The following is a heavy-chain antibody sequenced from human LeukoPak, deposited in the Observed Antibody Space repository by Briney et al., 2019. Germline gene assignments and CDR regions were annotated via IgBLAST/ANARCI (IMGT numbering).Heavy chain of an antibody. Sequence: SETLSLTCSVSGGSVSSGSYYWSWIRQPPGKGLEWIGYIYYSGSSNYNPSLKSRVTISVDTSKNQFPLKLSSVTAADTAVYYCARGYSSSWYLSYFDYWGQGTLVTVSS. CDR1: GGSVSSGSYY. J-gene: IGHJ4*02. V-gene: IGHV4-61*01. CDR3: ARGYSSSWYLSYFDY. D-gene: IGHD6-13*01. CDR2: IYYSGSS.